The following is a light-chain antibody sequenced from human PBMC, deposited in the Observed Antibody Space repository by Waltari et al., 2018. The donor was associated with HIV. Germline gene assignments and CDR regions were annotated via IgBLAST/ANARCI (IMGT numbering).Light chain of an antibody. CDR2: SND. V-gene: IGLV1-44*01. CDR1: ISDIGSNT. J-gene: IGLJ3*02. CDR3: ATWDDSLDGPM. Sequence: QSVLTQPPSASGTPGQRVTISCSGSISDIGSNTVNWYQQLPGTAPKLLIYSNDRRSSGVPDRFAGSKAGTSASRAISGLRSEDEADYYCATWDDSLDGPMFGGGTKLTVL.